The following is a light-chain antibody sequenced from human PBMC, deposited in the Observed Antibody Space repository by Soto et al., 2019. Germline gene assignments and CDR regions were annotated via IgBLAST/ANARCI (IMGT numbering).Light chain of an antibody. CDR3: QQYGSSPPWT. V-gene: IGKV3-20*01. J-gene: IGKJ1*01. Sequence: EIGLTQSPGTLSLSPGERATLSWRASQSVSSSYLAWYQQKPGQAPRLLLYGASSRATGIPDRFSGSGSGTDFTLTISRLEPQDFAVYYCQQYGSSPPWTFGQGTKVDIK. CDR1: QSVSSSY. CDR2: GAS.